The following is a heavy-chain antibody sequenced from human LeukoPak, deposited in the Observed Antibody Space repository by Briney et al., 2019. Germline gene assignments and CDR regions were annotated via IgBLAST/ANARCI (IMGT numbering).Heavy chain of an antibody. V-gene: IGHV3-30*04. CDR3: ARSLMDEGFDY. J-gene: IGHJ4*02. CDR2: ISYDGSNK. D-gene: IGHD3-10*01. Sequence: GGSLRLSCAASGFTFSSYAMHWVRQAPGKGLEWVAVISYDGSNKYYADSVKGRFTISRDNSKNTLYLQMNSLRAEDTAVYYCARSLMDEGFDYWGQGTLVTVSS. CDR1: GFTFSSYA.